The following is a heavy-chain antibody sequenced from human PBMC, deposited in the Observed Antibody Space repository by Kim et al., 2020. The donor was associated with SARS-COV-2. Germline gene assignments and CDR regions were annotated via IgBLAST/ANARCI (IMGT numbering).Heavy chain of an antibody. CDR2: INHSGST. D-gene: IGHD5-12*01. V-gene: IGHV4-34*01. CDR3: ASVVATSETQRDYYYGMDV. J-gene: IGHJ6*02. Sequence: SETLSLTCAVYGGSFSGYYWSWIRQPPGKGLEWIGEINHSGSTNYNPSLKSRVTISVDTSKNQFSLKLSSVTAADTAVYYCASVVATSETQRDYYYGMDVWGQGTTVTVSS. CDR1: GGSFSGYY.